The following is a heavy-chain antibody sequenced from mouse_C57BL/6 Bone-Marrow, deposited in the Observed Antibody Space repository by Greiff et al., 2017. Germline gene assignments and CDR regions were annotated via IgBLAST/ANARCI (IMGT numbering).Heavy chain of an antibody. V-gene: IGHV2-6*01. CDR3: ASSYYGSSSWFAY. D-gene: IGHD1-1*01. CDR1: GFSLTSYG. Sequence: VMLVESGPGLVAPSQSLSITCTVSGFSLTSYGVDWVRQSPGKGLEWLGVIWGVGSTNYNSALKSRLSISKDNSKSQVFLKMNSLQTDDTDMYYCASSYYGSSSWFAYWGQGTLVTVSA. CDR2: IWGVGST. J-gene: IGHJ3*01.